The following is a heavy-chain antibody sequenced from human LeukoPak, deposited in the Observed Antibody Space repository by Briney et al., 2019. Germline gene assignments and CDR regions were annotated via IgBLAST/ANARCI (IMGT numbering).Heavy chain of an antibody. CDR2: INPNTGAT. V-gene: IGHV1-2*02. D-gene: IGHD5-18*01. Sequence: ASVKVSCKASGYTFIDYYMHWVRQAPGQGLEWMGWINPNTGATNYAQKFQGRVIMTRHTSMSTAYVEVSWLRSDDTAVYYCAREANTATGTGDYWGQGTVVTVSS. CDR1: GYTFIDYY. CDR3: AREANTATGTGDY. J-gene: IGHJ4*02.